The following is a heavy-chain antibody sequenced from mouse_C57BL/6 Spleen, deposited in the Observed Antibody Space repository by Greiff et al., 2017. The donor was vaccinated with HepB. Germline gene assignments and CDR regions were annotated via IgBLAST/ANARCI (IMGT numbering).Heavy chain of an antibody. D-gene: IGHD1-1*01. Sequence: VQLQQSGAELVRPGASVTLSCKASGYTFTDYDMHWVKQTPVHGLEWIGAIDPETGGTAYNQKFKGKAILTADKSSSTAYMELRSLTSEDSAVYYCTRRSGNYGSSSAWFAYWGQGTLVTVSA. J-gene: IGHJ3*01. CDR2: IDPETGGT. CDR3: TRRSGNYGSSSAWFAY. CDR1: GYTFTDYD. V-gene: IGHV1-15*01.